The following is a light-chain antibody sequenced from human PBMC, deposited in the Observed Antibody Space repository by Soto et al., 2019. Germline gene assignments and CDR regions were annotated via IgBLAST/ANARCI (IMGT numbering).Light chain of an antibody. CDR3: QTWGTGIHVV. J-gene: IGLJ2*01. V-gene: IGLV4-69*02. CDR2: LNSDGSH. CDR1: SGHSSYV. Sequence: QLALTQSPSASASLGASVKLTCTLSSGHSSYVIAWHQQQPEKGPRYLMKLNSDGSHSKGDGIPDRFSGSSSGAERYLIISSLQSEDEADYYCQTWGTGIHVVFGGGTKLTVL.